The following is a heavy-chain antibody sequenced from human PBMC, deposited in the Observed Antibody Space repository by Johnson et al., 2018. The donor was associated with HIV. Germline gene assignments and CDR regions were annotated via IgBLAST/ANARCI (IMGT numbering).Heavy chain of an antibody. CDR1: EFTFSSYG. Sequence: QVQLLGSGGGVVQPGGSLRLSCAASEFTFSSYGMHWVRQAPGKGLEWVAFIRYDGRNKYYPDSVKGRFTISRDNSKYTLYLHMNSGRAEETAVYYCAKLGGEDGFDIWGQGTMVTVSS. D-gene: IGHD2-21*01. V-gene: IGHV3-30*02. CDR3: AKLGGEDGFDI. CDR2: IRYDGRNK. J-gene: IGHJ3*02.